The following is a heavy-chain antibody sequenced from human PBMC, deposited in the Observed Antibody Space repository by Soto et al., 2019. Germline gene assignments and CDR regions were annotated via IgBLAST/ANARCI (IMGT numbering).Heavy chain of an antibody. Sequence: QITLKESGPTLVKPTQTLTLTCTFSGFSLSSSGVGVGWIRQPPGGALEWLALIYWDDDERYNPSLKNRLTSTKDTSKNQVVLRMTNMDPVDTGTYYGAHRSLAWFDPWGQGTRVTVSS. CDR3: AHRSLAWFDP. CDR1: GFSLSSSGVG. D-gene: IGHD3-16*01. J-gene: IGHJ5*02. V-gene: IGHV2-5*02. CDR2: IYWDDDE.